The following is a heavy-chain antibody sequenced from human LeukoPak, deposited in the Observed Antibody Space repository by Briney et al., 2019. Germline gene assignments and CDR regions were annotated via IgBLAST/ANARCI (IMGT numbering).Heavy chain of an antibody. D-gene: IGHD6-19*01. J-gene: IGHJ4*02. CDR2: ISSSSSYI. V-gene: IGHV3-21*01. CDR1: GFTFSSYS. Sequence: NPGGSLRLSCAASGFTFSSYSMNWVRQAPGKGLEWVSSISSSSSYIYYADSVKGRFTISRDNAKNSLYLQMNSLRGEGTAVYYCARDLGQWVKVNYFDYWGQGTLVTVSS. CDR3: ARDLGQWVKVNYFDY.